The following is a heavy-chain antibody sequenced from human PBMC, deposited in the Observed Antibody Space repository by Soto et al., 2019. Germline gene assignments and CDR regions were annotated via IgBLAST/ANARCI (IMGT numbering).Heavy chain of an antibody. CDR3: AVQDREYGYGLNWFDP. Sequence: SETLSLTCNVSGGSISGSRFHWGWIRQTPGKGLEWIGSIHSSGSTYYNPSFRSRVTISVDTSKTHYSLKLSSVTAADTAVYYCAVQDREYGYGLNWFDPWGQGTLVTVSS. CDR1: GGSISGSRFH. D-gene: IGHD5-18*01. J-gene: IGHJ5*02. V-gene: IGHV4-39*02. CDR2: IHSSGST.